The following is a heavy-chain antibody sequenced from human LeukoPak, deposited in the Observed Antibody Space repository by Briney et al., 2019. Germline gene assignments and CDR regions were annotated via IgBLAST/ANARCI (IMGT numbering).Heavy chain of an antibody. Sequence: GKSLKISCKGSGYSFTSYWIGWVRQMPGKGLEWMGIIYPGDSDTRYSPSFQGQVTISADKSISTAYLQWSSLKASDTAMYYCARHTRNYYDSSGYPDYWGQGTLVTVSS. CDR3: ARHTRNYYDSSGYPDY. D-gene: IGHD3-22*01. J-gene: IGHJ4*02. CDR2: IYPGDSDT. V-gene: IGHV5-51*01. CDR1: GYSFTSYW.